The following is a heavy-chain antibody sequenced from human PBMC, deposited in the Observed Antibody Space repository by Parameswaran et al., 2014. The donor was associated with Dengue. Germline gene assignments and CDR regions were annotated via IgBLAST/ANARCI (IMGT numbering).Heavy chain of an antibody. Sequence: WIRQPPGKGLEWVAGIWHDGSNRYHADSVKGRFTISRDNSKNILYLQMNSLRADDSAVYYCARIELVGAGLEYWGQGTLVTVSS. V-gene: IGHV3-33*01. D-gene: IGHD2-15*01. CDR3: ARIELVGAGLEY. CDR2: IWHDGSNR. J-gene: IGHJ4*02.